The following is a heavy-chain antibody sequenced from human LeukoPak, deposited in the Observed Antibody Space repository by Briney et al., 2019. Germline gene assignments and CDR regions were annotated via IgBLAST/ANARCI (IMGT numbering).Heavy chain of an antibody. J-gene: IGHJ4*02. CDR3: ARDLGSNFYYALDY. D-gene: IGHD3-22*01. CDR1: GYTFTSYA. CDR2: ISAYNGNT. V-gene: IGHV1-18*01. Sequence: GTSVKVSCKASGYTFTSYAMNWVRQAPGQGLEWMGWISAYNGNTNYAQKLQGRVTMTTDTSTNTAYMELRSLRSDDTAVYYCARDLGSNFYYALDYWGQGTLVTVSS.